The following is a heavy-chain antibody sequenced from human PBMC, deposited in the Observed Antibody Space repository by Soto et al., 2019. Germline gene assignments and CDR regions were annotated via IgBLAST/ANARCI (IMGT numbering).Heavy chain of an antibody. Sequence: QVQLVESGGGVVQPGRSLRLSCAASGFTFSSYAMHWVRQAPGKGLEWVAVISYDGSNKYYADSVKGRFTISRDNSKNTLDLQMNSLRAEDTAVYYCARAPRPSGYYTRLGYYYYYGMDVWGQGTTVTVSS. CDR2: ISYDGSNK. J-gene: IGHJ6*02. CDR3: ARAPRPSGYYTRLGYYYYYGMDV. CDR1: GFTFSSYA. V-gene: IGHV3-30-3*01. D-gene: IGHD3-3*01.